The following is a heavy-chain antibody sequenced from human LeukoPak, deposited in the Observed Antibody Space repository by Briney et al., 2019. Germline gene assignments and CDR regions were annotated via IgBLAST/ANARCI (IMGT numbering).Heavy chain of an antibody. CDR1: GFIFRNYW. CDR2: INQGGSEK. D-gene: IGHD2-2*01. CDR3: ARLAVPPGNRGWYYEQ. Sequence: GGSLRLSFAASGFIFRNYWMSWVGQGPGEGPEGVAIINQGGSEKYYVDSVKGRFTISRDNAKNSLDLQMNSLRVEDTAIYYCARLAVPPGNRGWYYEQWGQGTLVTVSS. V-gene: IGHV3-7*03. J-gene: IGHJ4*02.